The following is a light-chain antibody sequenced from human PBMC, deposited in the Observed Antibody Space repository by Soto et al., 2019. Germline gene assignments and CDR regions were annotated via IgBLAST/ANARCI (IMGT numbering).Light chain of an antibody. CDR2: EGS. CDR3: QQYYNFRWT. J-gene: IGKJ1*01. Sequence: DIQMTQSPSTLSAPLGARVTITCRASQSVSWWLAWYQQKPGKVPKLLIFEGSTLESGVPLRFSGSGSGTEFTLTISGLQPDDVATYYCQQYYNFRWTFGQGTKV. V-gene: IGKV1-5*01. CDR1: QSVSWW.